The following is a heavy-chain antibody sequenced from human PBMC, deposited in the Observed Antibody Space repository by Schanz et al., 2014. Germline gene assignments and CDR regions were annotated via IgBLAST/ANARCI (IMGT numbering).Heavy chain of an antibody. CDR1: GFTLSNSD. Sequence: EVQLVASGGGLVQPGGSLRLSCAASGFTLSNSDMHWVRQGTGKGLEWVSTIGYLGDTYYPDSVKGRFTVSRDSGQNSWYLQMNSLRAGDTAVYYCAKQIHYDILTVTRNWGQGTLVTVSS. CDR3: AKQIHYDILTVTRN. CDR2: IGYLGDT. J-gene: IGHJ4*02. D-gene: IGHD3-9*01. V-gene: IGHV3-13*01.